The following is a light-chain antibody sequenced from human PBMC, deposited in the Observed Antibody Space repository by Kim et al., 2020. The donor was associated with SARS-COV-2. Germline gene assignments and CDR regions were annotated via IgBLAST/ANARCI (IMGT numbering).Light chain of an antibody. CDR1: QGVATS. J-gene: IGKJ2*01. V-gene: IGKV1-NL1*01. Sequence: GDRVTITCRASQGVATSLAWYQHKPGKAPKLLLYAASVLETGVPSRFSGSGSGTDYTLTISSLQPEDFATYYCQHYYFAPRTFG. CDR2: AAS. CDR3: QHYYFAPRT.